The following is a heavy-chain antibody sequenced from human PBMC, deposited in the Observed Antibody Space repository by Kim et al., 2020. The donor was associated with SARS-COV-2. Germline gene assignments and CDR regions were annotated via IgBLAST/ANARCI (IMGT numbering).Heavy chain of an antibody. V-gene: IGHV3-33*01. J-gene: IGHJ6*02. CDR2: IWYVGSNK. D-gene: IGHD6-13*01. CDR1: GFTFSSYG. Sequence: GGSLRLSCAASGFTFSSYGMHWVRQAPGKGLEWVAVIWYVGSNKYYADSVKGRFTISRDNSKNTLYLQMNSLRAEDTAVYYCARGAQQLVPYYYYYYGMDVWGQGTTVTVSS. CDR3: ARGAQQLVPYYYYYYGMDV.